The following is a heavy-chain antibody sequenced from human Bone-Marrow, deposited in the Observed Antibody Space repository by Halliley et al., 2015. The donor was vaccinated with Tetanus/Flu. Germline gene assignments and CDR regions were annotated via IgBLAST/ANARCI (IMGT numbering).Heavy chain of an antibody. CDR1: GGSISTYY. V-gene: IGHV4-59*01. D-gene: IGHD3-22*01. Sequence: TLSLTCTVSGGSISTYYWSWIRQPPGKGLEWIGCIYYSGTTNYNPSLKSRATISVDTSKSQFSLKLASVTAADTAVYYCARAPPFDYDLDVRGIHNFDHWGQGTLVTVSS. J-gene: IGHJ4*02. CDR2: IYYSGTT. CDR3: ARAPPFDYDLDVRGIHNFDH.